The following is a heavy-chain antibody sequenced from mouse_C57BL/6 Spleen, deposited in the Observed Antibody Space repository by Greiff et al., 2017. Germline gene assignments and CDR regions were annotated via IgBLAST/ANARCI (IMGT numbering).Heavy chain of an antibody. CDR3: ARAPVATVAYFDY. CDR1: GYTFTSYD. J-gene: IGHJ2*01. Sequence: VQVVESGPELVKPGASVKLSCKASGYTFTSYDINWVKQRPGQGLEWIGWIYPGDGSTKYNEKFKGKATLTADTSSSTAYMELRSLTSEDSSVXVCARAPVATVAYFDYWGQGTTLTVSA. V-gene: IGHV1-85*01. D-gene: IGHD1-1*01. CDR2: IYPGDGST.